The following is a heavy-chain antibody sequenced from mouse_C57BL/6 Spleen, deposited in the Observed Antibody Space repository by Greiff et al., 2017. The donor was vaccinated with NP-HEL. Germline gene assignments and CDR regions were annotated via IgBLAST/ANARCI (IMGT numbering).Heavy chain of an antibody. V-gene: IGHV1-80*01. CDR1: GYAFSSYW. J-gene: IGHJ4*01. Sequence: VQLQQSGAELVKPGASVKISCKASGYAFSSYWMNWVKQRPGKGLEWIGQIYPGDGDTNYNGKFKGKATLTADKSSSTAYMQLSSLTSEDSAVYFCARGEDYGNPYAMDYWGQGTSVTVSS. CDR2: IYPGDGDT. D-gene: IGHD2-1*01. CDR3: ARGEDYGNPYAMDY.